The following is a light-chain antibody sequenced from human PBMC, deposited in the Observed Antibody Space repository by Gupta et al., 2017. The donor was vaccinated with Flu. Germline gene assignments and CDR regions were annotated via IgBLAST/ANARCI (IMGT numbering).Light chain of an antibody. CDR3: CSYTSSSRV. J-gene: IGLJ3*02. CDR2: EGY. Sequence: QSALPQPASVSGSPGQSITISCTGTSSDVGGYNLVSWYQSHPDKAPLLFIFEGYKPPSGVSNRFSGSKSATTASLTISELQAEDEGYYHCCSYTSSSRVIGGGTKLTVL. V-gene: IGLV2-23*01. CDR1: SSDVGGYNL.